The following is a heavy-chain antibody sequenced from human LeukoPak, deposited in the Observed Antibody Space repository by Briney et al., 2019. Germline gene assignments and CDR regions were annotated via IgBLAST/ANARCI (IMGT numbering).Heavy chain of an antibody. CDR2: INHSGSA. Sequence: SEALSLTCAVYGGSFSGYYWSWIRQPPGKGLEWLGEINHSGSANYNPSLKSRVTISEDTSKSQFSLKLSSVTDADTAVYYCARLPGRGFGGHNWFDPWGQGTLVTVSS. D-gene: IGHD3-10*01. J-gene: IGHJ5*02. V-gene: IGHV4-34*01. CDR1: GGSFSGYY. CDR3: ARLPGRGFGGHNWFDP.